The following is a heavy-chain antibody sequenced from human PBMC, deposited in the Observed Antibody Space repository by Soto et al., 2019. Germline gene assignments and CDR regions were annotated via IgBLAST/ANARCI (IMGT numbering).Heavy chain of an antibody. CDR2: ISSGSSDT. V-gene: IGHV3-21*01. Sequence: GGSLRLSCAASGFTFSSYAMHWVRQVPGKGLEWVASISSGSSDTWYADSVKGRFIISRDNAQNSLFLQINTLRPEDTAMYYCARVAYWGPGTQVTVSS. J-gene: IGHJ4*02. CDR3: ARVAY. CDR1: GFTFSSYA.